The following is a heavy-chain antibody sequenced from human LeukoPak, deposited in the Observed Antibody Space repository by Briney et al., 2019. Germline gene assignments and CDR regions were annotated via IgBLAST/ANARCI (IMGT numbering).Heavy chain of an antibody. D-gene: IGHD3-3*01. J-gene: IGHJ4*02. CDR2: IKSKTRGGAT. Sequence: GGSLRLSCAASGFGFSDAWMSWVRQAPGKGLEWVGHIKSKTRGGATEFAAPVKGRFTISRDDSKTTVSLQMNSLETEDTAVYFCTTGYYGAINNWGQGTLVTVSS. CDR1: GFGFSDAW. V-gene: IGHV3-15*01. CDR3: TTGYYGAINN.